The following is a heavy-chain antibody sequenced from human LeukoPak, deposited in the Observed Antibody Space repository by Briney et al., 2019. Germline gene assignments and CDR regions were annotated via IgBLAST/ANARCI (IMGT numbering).Heavy chain of an antibody. CDR1: GYTFTSYS. V-gene: IGHV1-18*01. CDR2: ISAYNGNT. Sequence: ASVKVSCKASGYTFTSYSISWVRQAPGQGLEWMGWISAYNGNTNYAQKLQGRVTMTTDTSTSTAYMELRSLRSDDTAVYYCARGPPPGSGCDYHDYWGQGTLVTVSS. D-gene: IGHD5-12*01. CDR3: ARGPPPGSGCDYHDY. J-gene: IGHJ4*02.